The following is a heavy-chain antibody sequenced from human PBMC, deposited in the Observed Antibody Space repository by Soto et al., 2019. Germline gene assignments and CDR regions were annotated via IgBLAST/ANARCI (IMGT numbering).Heavy chain of an antibody. Sequence: KTYQTLSLTFTVSGGSISNSSYYWGWIRQPPGKGLEWIGSIYYSGSTSYNPSLKSRVTISVDTSKNQFTLKRSSLTAADKAVYYCATHGATYYCGTSVQRRAFEIWGQGKMGTVS. CDR2: IYYSGST. J-gene: IGHJ3*02. CDR1: GGSISNSSYY. CDR3: ATHGATYYCGTSVQRRAFEI. V-gene: IGHV4-39*01. D-gene: IGHD3-22*01.